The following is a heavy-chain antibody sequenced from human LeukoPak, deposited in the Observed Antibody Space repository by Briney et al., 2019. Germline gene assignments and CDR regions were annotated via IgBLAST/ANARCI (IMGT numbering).Heavy chain of an antibody. CDR3: AKEGRSLQTY. Sequence: GGSLRLSCAASGFTFTRYGMVWVRQAPGKGLEWVSYISGSTSAVYYADSMRGRFTISRDNAKNSLYLQMNSLRDDDTAVYYCAKEGRSLQTYWGQGTLVTVSS. D-gene: IGHD5-24*01. V-gene: IGHV3-48*02. J-gene: IGHJ4*02. CDR2: ISGSTSAV. CDR1: GFTFTRYG.